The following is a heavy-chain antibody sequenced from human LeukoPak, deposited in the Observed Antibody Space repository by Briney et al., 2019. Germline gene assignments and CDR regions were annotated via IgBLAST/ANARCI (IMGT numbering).Heavy chain of an antibody. J-gene: IGHJ6*03. Sequence: ASVKVSCKASRYTFTGYYMHWVRQAPGQGFEWMGWINPNSGGTDYAQKFQGRVTMTRDTSTSTVYMELSSLTSEDTAVYYCARADRYSSSLFGYYYYYMDVWGKGTTVTISS. CDR3: ARADRYSSSLFGYYYYYMDV. D-gene: IGHD6-13*01. V-gene: IGHV1-2*02. CDR1: RYTFTGYY. CDR2: INPNSGGT.